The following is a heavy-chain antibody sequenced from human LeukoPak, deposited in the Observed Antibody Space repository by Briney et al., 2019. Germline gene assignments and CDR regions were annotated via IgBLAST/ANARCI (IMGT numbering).Heavy chain of an antibody. Sequence: PGGSLRLSCTASGFTFGDYAMTWVRQAPGKGLEWVASISISTSYIYYADSVRGRFTISRDNAKNSLYLQMNSLRVDDTAVYYCVRERYHGSGAPKFDYWGQGTLVTVSS. V-gene: IGHV3-21*01. CDR1: GFTFGDYA. CDR3: VRERYHGSGAPKFDY. J-gene: IGHJ4*02. CDR2: ISISTSYI. D-gene: IGHD3-10*01.